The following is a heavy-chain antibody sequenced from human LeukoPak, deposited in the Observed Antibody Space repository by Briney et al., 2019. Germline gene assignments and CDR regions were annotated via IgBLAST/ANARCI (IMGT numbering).Heavy chain of an antibody. J-gene: IGHJ4*02. CDR1: GFTLSTNA. Sequence: GGFLRLSCLTSGFTLSTNAMSWVRQAPGKGLEWISGISGSGASTYYADSVKGRFTISRDDSRNTLYLQMNSLRGDDTAVYYCAKDVGKWESLHFFDYWGQGTLVTVSS. CDR3: AKDVGKWESLHFFDY. V-gene: IGHV3-23*01. CDR2: ISGSGAST. D-gene: IGHD1-26*01.